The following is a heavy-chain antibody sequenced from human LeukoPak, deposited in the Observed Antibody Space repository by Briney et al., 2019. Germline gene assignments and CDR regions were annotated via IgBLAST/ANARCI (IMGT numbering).Heavy chain of an antibody. CDR2: FDPEDGET. Sequence: GASVKVSCKVSGYTLTELSMHWVRQAPGKGLEWMGGFDPEDGETIYAQKFQGRVTMTEDTSTDTAYMELSSLRSEDTAVYYCATEKAVVVPAASTFDWYFDLWGRGTLVTVSS. V-gene: IGHV1-24*01. CDR3: ATEKAVVVPAASTFDWYFDL. J-gene: IGHJ2*01. D-gene: IGHD2-2*01. CDR1: GYTLTELS.